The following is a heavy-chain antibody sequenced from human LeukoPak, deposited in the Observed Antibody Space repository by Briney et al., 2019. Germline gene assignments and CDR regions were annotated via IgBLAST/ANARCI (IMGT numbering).Heavy chain of an antibody. V-gene: IGHV4-34*01. D-gene: IGHD1-7*01. CDR2: INDSGTI. J-gene: IGHJ6*03. Sequence: SETLSLTCAFYGGSFSNYYWSWIRQSPGKGLEWIGEINDSGTINYNPSLMSRVTISVDKSKNQFSLKLSSVTAADTAVYYCARRWNYGRNYYIDVWGKGATVSVSS. CDR1: GGSFSNYY. CDR3: ARRWNYGRNYYIDV.